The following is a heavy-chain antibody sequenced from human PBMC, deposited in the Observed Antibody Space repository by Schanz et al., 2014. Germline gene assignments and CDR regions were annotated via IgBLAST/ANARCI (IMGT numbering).Heavy chain of an antibody. CDR2: ISRSSSTR. D-gene: IGHD3-10*01. J-gene: IGHJ3*02. CDR3: AKGRFGELSAFAI. CDR1: GFSFDISA. V-gene: IGHV3-23*04. Sequence: EVQLVQSGGGLVQPGGSLRLSCAASGFSFDISAVSWVRQAPGKGLEWVSYISRSSSTRYYADSVKGRFTISGDNSKNTLYLQMNTLRAEDTAVYYCAKGRFGELSAFAIGGQGAMVTVSS.